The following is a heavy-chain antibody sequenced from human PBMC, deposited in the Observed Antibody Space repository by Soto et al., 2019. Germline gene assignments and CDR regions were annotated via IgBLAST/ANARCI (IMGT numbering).Heavy chain of an antibody. Sequence: SVKVSCKASGGTFSSYAISWVRQAPGQGLEWMGGIIPIFGTASYAQKFQGRVTITADESTSTAYMELSSLRSEDTAVYYCARGHYYGSGQVDYWGQGTLVTVSS. CDR2: IIPIFGTA. D-gene: IGHD3-10*01. CDR1: GGTFSSYA. V-gene: IGHV1-69*13. CDR3: ARGHYYGSGQVDY. J-gene: IGHJ4*02.